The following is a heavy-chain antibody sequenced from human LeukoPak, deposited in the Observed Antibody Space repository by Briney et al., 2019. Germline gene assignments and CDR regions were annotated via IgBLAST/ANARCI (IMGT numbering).Heavy chain of an antibody. J-gene: IGHJ4*02. D-gene: IGHD2-8*01. CDR2: VSGADGTT. CDR1: GFTFSAYG. Sequence: GGSLRLSCAASGFTFSAYGMSWVRQSPRKGLEWVSGVSGADGTTYYADSVKGRFTISRDNSKNTMYLQMNSLRAEDTAVYCAKGYCVNDKCSNYDYWGQGTLVTVSS. V-gene: IGHV3-23*01. CDR3: KGYCVNDKCSNYDY.